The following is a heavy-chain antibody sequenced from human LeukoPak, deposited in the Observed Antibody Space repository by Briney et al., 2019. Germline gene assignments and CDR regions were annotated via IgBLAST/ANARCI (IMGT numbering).Heavy chain of an antibody. Sequence: SETLSLTCTVSGGSISSYYWSWIRQPPGKRLEWIGYIYYSGSTNYNPSPTSRVTISVDTYKNKFSLKLSSVTAADTAVYDCARQGAGVAFDGWGRGTLVTVAS. J-gene: IGHJ4*02. CDR2: IYYSGST. D-gene: IGHD1-26*01. CDR3: ARQGAGVAFDG. CDR1: GGSISSYY. V-gene: IGHV4-59*08.